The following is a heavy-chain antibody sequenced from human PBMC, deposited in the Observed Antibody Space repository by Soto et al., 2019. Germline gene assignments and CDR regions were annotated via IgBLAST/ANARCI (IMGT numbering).Heavy chain of an antibody. CDR3: ASVVVGATRQTGSDH. CDR2: IHSSGGT. V-gene: IGHV4-39*02. J-gene: IGHJ4*02. D-gene: IGHD2-15*01. CDR1: HGSISSCDYF. Sequence: TSETLSLTCTVSHGSISSCDYFWGWIRQPPVKGLEFIGSIHSSGGTYYSPSLKSRVSISIDKSKNHFSLKLTSVTAGDTAVYFCASVVVGATRQTGSDHWGQGTLVTVSS.